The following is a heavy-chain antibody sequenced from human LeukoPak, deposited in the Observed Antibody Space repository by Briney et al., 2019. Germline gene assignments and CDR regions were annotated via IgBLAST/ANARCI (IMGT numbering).Heavy chain of an antibody. CDR3: ARLPRASGGYGMDV. CDR1: GYTLTELS. V-gene: IGHV1-24*01. D-gene: IGHD4-23*01. J-gene: IGHJ6*02. CDR2: FDPEDGET. Sequence: GASVKVSCKVSGYTLTELSMHWVRQAPGKGLEWMGGFDPEDGETIYAQKFQGRVTMTEDTSTDTAYMELSSLRSEDTAVYYCARLPRASGGYGMDVWGQGTTVTVSS.